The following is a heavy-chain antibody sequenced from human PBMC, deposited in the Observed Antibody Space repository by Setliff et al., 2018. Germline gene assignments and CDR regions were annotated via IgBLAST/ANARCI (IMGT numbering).Heavy chain of an antibody. CDR2: IHYSGST. J-gene: IGHJ4*02. CDR1: GGSISSGTYY. CDR3: AKHDGRSSFDY. Sequence: SETLSLTCTVSGGSISSGTYYWGWIRQPPGKGLEWIGSIHYSGSTYYNPTLKIRVTVSVDTSKNQFSLKLSSVTAADTAVYYCAKHDGRSSFDYWGQGTLVTVSS. V-gene: IGHV4-39*01. D-gene: IGHD6-6*01.